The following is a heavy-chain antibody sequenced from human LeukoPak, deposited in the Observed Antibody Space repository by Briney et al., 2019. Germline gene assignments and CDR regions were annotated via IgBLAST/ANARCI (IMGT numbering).Heavy chain of an antibody. CDR2: IYYSGST. Sequence: PSETLSLTCTVSGASISSYYWSWIRQPPGKGLEWTGYIYYSGSTNYNPSLKSRVTISVVTSKNQFSLKLSSVTAADTAVYYCARVPYGSGSYYYYGMDVWGQGTTVTVSS. V-gene: IGHV4-59*01. CDR1: GASISSYY. J-gene: IGHJ6*02. D-gene: IGHD3-10*01. CDR3: ARVPYGSGSYYYYGMDV.